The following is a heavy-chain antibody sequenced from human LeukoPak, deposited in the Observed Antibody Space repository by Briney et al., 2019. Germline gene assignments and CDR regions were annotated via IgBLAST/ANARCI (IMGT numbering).Heavy chain of an antibody. CDR3: ARGPSSGWYVWYFDY. CDR2: IYYSGST. J-gene: IGHJ4*02. Sequence: SETLSLTCTVSGGSISSYYWSWIRQPPGKGLEWIGYIYYSGSTNYNPSLKSRVTISVDTSKNQFSLKLSSVTAADTAVYYCARGPSSGWYVWYFDYWGQGTLVTVSS. CDR1: GGSISSYY. V-gene: IGHV4-59*01. D-gene: IGHD6-19*01.